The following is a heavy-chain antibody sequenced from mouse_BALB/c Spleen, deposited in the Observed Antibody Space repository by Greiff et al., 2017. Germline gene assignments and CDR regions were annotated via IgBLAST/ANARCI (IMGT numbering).Heavy chain of an antibody. V-gene: IGHV5-6-5*01. CDR3: ARGVFTTVVATKYYFDD. J-gene: IGHJ2*01. CDR2: ISSGGST. Sequence: EVKLMESGGGLVKPGGSLKLSCAASGFTFSSYAMSWVRQTPEKRLEWVASISSGGSTYYPDSVKGRFTISRDNARNILYLQMSSLRSEDTAMYYCARGVFTTVVATKYYFDDWGQGTTLTVSS. CDR1: GFTFSSYA. D-gene: IGHD1-1*01.